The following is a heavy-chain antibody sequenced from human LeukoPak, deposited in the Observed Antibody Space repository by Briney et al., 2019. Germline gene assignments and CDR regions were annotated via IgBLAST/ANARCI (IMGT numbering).Heavy chain of an antibody. Sequence: ASVKVSCKASGYTFTSYYMLWVRQAPGQGLEWMGIINPSGGSTSYAQKFQGRVTLTRDTSTSTVCMELSSLRSEDTAVYFCARGYCSGGSCYDWFDPWGQGTLVTVPS. V-gene: IGHV1-46*01. CDR2: INPSGGST. D-gene: IGHD2-15*01. J-gene: IGHJ5*02. CDR3: ARGYCSGGSCYDWFDP. CDR1: GYTFTSYY.